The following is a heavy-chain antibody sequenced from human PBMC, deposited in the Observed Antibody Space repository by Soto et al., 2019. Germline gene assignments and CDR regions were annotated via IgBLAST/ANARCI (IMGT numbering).Heavy chain of an antibody. CDR2: IIPIFGTA. Sequence: QVQLVQSGAEVKKPGSSVKVSCKASGGTFSSYAISWVRQAPGQGLEWMGGIIPIFGTANYAQKFQGRVRIPAXDXXXXXXXXXXXXXXXXXXXXXXXXSXXXXXXXXXXFWYFDLWGRGTLVTVSS. CDR3: XXSXXXXXXXXXXFWYFDL. CDR1: GGTFSSYA. V-gene: IGHV1-69*12. J-gene: IGHJ2*01.